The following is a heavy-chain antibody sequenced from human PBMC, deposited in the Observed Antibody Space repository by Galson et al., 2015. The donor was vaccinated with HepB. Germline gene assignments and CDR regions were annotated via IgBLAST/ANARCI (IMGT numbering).Heavy chain of an antibody. CDR3: ARGGSVRGLPTRGYYHYDYMDV. CDR2: VNGDNGNT. Sequence: SVKVSCKASRYTLTAYGMHWVRQAPGQRLEWMGWVNGDNGNTKYSQKFQDRITIIRDTSASTAYMELSSLTSEGTAVYYCARGGSVRGLPTRGYYHYDYMDVWGKGTTVTVSS. J-gene: IGHJ6*03. D-gene: IGHD3-10*01. CDR1: RYTLTAYG. V-gene: IGHV1-3*01.